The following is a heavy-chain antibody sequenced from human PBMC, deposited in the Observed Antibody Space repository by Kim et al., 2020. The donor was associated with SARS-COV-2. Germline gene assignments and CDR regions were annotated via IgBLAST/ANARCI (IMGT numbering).Heavy chain of an antibody. CDR1: GGTFSSYA. CDR2: IIPIFGTA. Sequence: SVKVSCKASGGTFSSYAISWVRQAPGQGLEWMGGIIPIFGTANYAQKFQGRVTITADESTSTAYIELSSLRSEDTAVYYCARVNSYGYYGMDVWGQGTTVTVSS. D-gene: IGHD5-18*01. J-gene: IGHJ6*02. CDR3: ARVNSYGYYGMDV. V-gene: IGHV1-69*13.